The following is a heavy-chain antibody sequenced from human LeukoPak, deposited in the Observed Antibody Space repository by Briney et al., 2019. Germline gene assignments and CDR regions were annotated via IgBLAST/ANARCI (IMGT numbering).Heavy chain of an antibody. CDR1: GGSISSYY. CDR3: AREGRNAVPHPSKYGMDV. J-gene: IGHJ6*02. CDR2: IYTSGST. Sequence: SETLSLTCTVSGGSISSYYWSWIRQPAGKGLEWIGRIYTSGSTNYNPSLKSRVTISVDTSKNQFSLKLSSVTAADTAVYYCAREGRNAVPHPSKYGMDVWGQGTTVTVSS. D-gene: IGHD2-15*01. V-gene: IGHV4-4*07.